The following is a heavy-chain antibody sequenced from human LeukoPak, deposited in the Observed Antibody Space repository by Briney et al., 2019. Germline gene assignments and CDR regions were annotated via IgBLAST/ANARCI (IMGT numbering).Heavy chain of an antibody. V-gene: IGHV3-48*02. CDR1: GFTFSSCS. J-gene: IGHJ4*02. Sequence: GGSLRLSCAVSGFTFSSCSMSWVRQAPGKGLEWVSYIGSSGGTIYYADSVKGRFTISRDNAKNSLYLQMNSLRDEDTAVYYCARGVRGYSYGSRFDYWGQGTLVTVSS. CDR2: IGSSGGTI. D-gene: IGHD5-18*01. CDR3: ARGVRGYSYGSRFDY.